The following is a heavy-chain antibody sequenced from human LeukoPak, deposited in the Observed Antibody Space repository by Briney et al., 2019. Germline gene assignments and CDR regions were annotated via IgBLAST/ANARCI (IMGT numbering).Heavy chain of an antibody. D-gene: IGHD3-3*01. CDR2: FDPEDGET. Sequence: ASVKVSCKVSGYTLTELSMHWVRQAPGKGLEWMGGFDPEDGETIYAQKFQGRVTMTEDTSTDTAYMELSSLRSEDTAVYYCATDPRPTLPIGVPLSGWGQVTLVTVSS. J-gene: IGHJ4*02. CDR3: ATDPRPTLPIGVPLSG. V-gene: IGHV1-24*01. CDR1: GYTLTELS.